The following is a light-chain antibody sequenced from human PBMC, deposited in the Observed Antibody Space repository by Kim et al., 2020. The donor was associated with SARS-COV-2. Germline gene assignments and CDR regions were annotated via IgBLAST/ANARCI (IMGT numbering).Light chain of an antibody. CDR3: QQTYSTPRT. V-gene: IGKV1-39*01. CDR1: QDISIY. J-gene: IGKJ1*01. Sequence: ASRGDRVTITRRESQDISIYLNWCQQKTGKAPQLLIYTASSLQSRGPSRFTGSGAETDFTLTISSLRPEEFATYYCQQTYSTPRTFGQGTKVDIK. CDR2: TAS.